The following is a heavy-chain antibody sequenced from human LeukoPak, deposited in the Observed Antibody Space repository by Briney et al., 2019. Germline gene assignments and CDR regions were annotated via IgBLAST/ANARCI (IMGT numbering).Heavy chain of an antibody. D-gene: IGHD3-3*01. Sequence: ASVKVSCKASGYTFTGYYMHWVRQAPGQGLEWMGWINPNSGGTNYAQKVQGRVTMTRDTSISTAYMELSRLRSDDTAVYYCAMTYYDFWSGYPIWVFDYWVKGTLVTVSS. CDR1: GYTFTGYY. CDR2: INPNSGGT. J-gene: IGHJ4*02. V-gene: IGHV1-2*02. CDR3: AMTYYDFWSGYPIWVFDY.